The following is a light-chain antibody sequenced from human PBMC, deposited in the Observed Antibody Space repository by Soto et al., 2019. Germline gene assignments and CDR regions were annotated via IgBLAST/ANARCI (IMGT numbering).Light chain of an antibody. CDR3: QQYGSSPPWT. V-gene: IGKV3-20*01. CDR2: GAS. CDR1: QSVSSSY. J-gene: IGKJ1*01. Sequence: EIVLTQSPGTLSLSPGERATLSCRASQSVSSSYLAWFQQKPGQAPRLLIYGASSRATGIPDRFSGSGSGTDFTLTISRLEPEDFAVDYCQQYGSSPPWTFGQGTEVESK.